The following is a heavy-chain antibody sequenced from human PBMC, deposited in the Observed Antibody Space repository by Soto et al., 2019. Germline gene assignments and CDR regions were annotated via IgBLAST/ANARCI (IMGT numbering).Heavy chain of an antibody. D-gene: IGHD2-15*01. V-gene: IGHV4-59*01. CDR3: ARDDVTCSGGSCHLNWFDP. CDR1: GGSIISYY. CDR2: VYYSGST. Sequence: QVQLQESGPGLVKPSETLSLTCAVSGGSIISYYWNWIRQPPGKGLEWIGYVYYSGSTNYNPSLKSRVTISVDTSKNQFSLKLSSVTAADTAVYYCARDDVTCSGGSCHLNWFDPWGQGTLVTVSS. J-gene: IGHJ5*02.